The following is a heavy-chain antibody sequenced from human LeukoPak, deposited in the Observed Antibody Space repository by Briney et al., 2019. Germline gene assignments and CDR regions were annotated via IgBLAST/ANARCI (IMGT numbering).Heavy chain of an antibody. CDR3: ARGEAVLYYFDSSVYYPFDY. CDR1: GFTFSSYA. V-gene: IGHV3-30*04. J-gene: IGHJ4*02. Sequence: GRSLRLSCAASGFTFSSYAMHWVRQAPGKGLEWVAFISYDGSNKYYSDSVKGRFTISRDNSKNTLCLQMNSLRAEDTAVYYSARGEAVLYYFDSSVYYPFDYWGQRTVVTVSS. D-gene: IGHD3-22*01. CDR2: ISYDGSNK.